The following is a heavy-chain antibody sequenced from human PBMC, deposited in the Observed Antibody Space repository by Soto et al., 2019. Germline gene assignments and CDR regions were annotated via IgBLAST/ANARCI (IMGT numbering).Heavy chain of an antibody. J-gene: IGHJ6*03. CDR1: GFTVSSNY. CDR2: IYSGGST. V-gene: IGHV3-53*04. CDR3: ARVRTQNPYYYGSGSRYYNYNMYF. Sequence: GGSLRLSCAASGFTVSSNYMSWVRQAPGKELEWVSVIYSGGSTYYADSVKGRFTISRHNSKNTLYLQMNSLRAEDTAVYYCARVRTQNPYYYGSGSRYYNYNMYFWGKGTTVTVSS. D-gene: IGHD3-10*01.